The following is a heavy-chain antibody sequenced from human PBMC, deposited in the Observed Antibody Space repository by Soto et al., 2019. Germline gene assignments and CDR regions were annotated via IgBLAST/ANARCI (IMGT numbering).Heavy chain of an antibody. J-gene: IGHJ4*02. Sequence: QVRLQQWGAGLLKPSETLSLTCAVYGWSFRGYYWSWIRQSPGKGLEWIGEINHSGSTNYNPSLKSRVTMSVDTSKIHLSLKLNSVTAADTAVYYCARESLRSFDYWGQGTLVTVSS. CDR2: INHSGST. D-gene: IGHD2-15*01. V-gene: IGHV4-34*01. CDR1: GWSFRGYY. CDR3: ARESLRSFDY.